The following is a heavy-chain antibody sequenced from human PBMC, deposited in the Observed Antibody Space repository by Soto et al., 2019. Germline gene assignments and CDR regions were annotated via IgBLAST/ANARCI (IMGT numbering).Heavy chain of an antibody. CDR1: GGSISSGGYY. D-gene: IGHD3-22*01. CDR3: ARCYYDSSGYYRDKHYFDY. V-gene: IGHV4-31*03. J-gene: IGHJ4*02. CDR2: IYYSGST. Sequence: QVQLQESGPGLVKPSQTLSLTCTVSGGSISSGGYYWSWIRQHPGKGLEWIGYIYYSGSTYYNPSLKSRVTISGDPSKNQFSLKLSSVTAADTAVYYCARCYYDSSGYYRDKHYFDYWGQGTLVTVSS.